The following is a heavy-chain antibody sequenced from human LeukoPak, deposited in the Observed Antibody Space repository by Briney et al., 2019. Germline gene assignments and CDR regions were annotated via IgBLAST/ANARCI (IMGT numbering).Heavy chain of an antibody. CDR2: IYHSGST. V-gene: IGHV4-4*02. J-gene: IGHJ5*02. Sequence: SETLSLTCAVPGGSISSSNWWSWVRQPPGKGLEWIGEIYHSGSTNYNPSLKSRVTISVDKSKNQFSLKLSSVTAADTAVYYCARDQVYGITGNWFDPWGQGTLVTVSS. D-gene: IGHD1-20*01. CDR1: GGSISSSNW. CDR3: ARDQVYGITGNWFDP.